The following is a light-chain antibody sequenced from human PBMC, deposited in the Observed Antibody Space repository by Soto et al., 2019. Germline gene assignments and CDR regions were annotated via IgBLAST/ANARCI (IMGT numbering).Light chain of an antibody. CDR3: QQYGSSPTT. V-gene: IGKV3-20*01. J-gene: IGKJ5*01. Sequence: EIVLTQSPGTLSLSPGERATLSCRASQSVSGSYLAWYQQKPGQAPRLLIYGASSRATGIPDRFSGSGSGTDFTLTISRLEPEDFAVYYCQQYGSSPTTFAQGTRLEI. CDR1: QSVSGSY. CDR2: GAS.